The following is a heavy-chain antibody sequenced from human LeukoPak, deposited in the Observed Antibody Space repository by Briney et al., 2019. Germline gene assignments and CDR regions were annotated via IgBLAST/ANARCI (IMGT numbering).Heavy chain of an antibody. Sequence: GGSLRLSCAASGFTFSSYAMHWVRQAPGKGLEWVAVISYDGSNKYYADSVKGRFTIPRDNSKNTLYLQMNSLRAEDTAVYYCARKDSSGWQSFDYWGQGTLVTVSS. D-gene: IGHD6-19*01. V-gene: IGHV3-30-3*01. J-gene: IGHJ4*02. CDR1: GFTFSSYA. CDR2: ISYDGSNK. CDR3: ARKDSSGWQSFDY.